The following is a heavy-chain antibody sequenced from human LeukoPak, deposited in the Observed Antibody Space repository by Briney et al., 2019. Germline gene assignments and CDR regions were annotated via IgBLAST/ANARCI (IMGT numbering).Heavy chain of an antibody. CDR2: ITTSDGNT. D-gene: IGHD7-27*01. CDR3: AKDGGLWVSAHWGDS. CDR1: GFTFSSYT. J-gene: IGHJ4*02. Sequence: GGSLRLSCAASGFTFSSYTMSWVRQAPGKGLEWVSTITTSDGNTYYADPVKGRFTVSGDNSKNTLFLQMNSLRAEDTAVYYCAKDGGLWVSAHWGDSWGRGTLVTVSS. V-gene: IGHV3-23*01.